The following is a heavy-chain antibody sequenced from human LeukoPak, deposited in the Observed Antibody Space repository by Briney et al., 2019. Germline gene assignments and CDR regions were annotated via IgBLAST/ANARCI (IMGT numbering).Heavy chain of an antibody. Sequence: GASVKVSCKGSGYTFTRYFLHWVGPAPGQGFEWMGWINPNCCDTSYTQTFQGRVTMTRDTSISTAYMELSSLRSDDTAVYYSARAQSLTAPAGTFANSWGQGTLVTVSS. J-gene: IGHJ4*02. CDR3: ARAQSLTAPAGTFANS. CDR2: INPNCCDT. V-gene: IGHV1-2*02. CDR1: GYTFTRYF. D-gene: IGHD6-13*01.